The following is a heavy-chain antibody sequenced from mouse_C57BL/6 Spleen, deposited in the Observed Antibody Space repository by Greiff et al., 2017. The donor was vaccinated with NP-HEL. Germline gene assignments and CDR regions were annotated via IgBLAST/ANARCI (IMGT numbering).Heavy chain of an antibody. V-gene: IGHV1-15*01. Sequence: QVQLKESGAELVRPGASVTLSCKASGYTFTDYEMHWVKQTPVHGLEWIGAIDPETGGTAYNQKFKGKAILTADKSSSTAYMELRSLTSEDSAVYYCTRPGAAQALFAYWGQGTLVTVSA. D-gene: IGHD3-2*02. CDR3: TRPGAAQALFAY. CDR1: GYTFTDYE. J-gene: IGHJ3*01. CDR2: IDPETGGT.